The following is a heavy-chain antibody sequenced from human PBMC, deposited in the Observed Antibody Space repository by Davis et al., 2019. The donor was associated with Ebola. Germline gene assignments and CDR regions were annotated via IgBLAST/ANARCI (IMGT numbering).Heavy chain of an antibody. CDR3: TRGILSDFYYYGMDV. CDR1: GYTFISYS. Sequence: ASVKVSCKASGYTFISYSMHWVRQAPGHGLEWMGLIKPSNGSTRYAQKFQGRLTMTRDTSTTTVYMDMCSLRSEDTAVYYCTRGILSDFYYYGMDVTGQGTTVTVSS. V-gene: IGHV1-46*01. J-gene: IGHJ6*02. D-gene: IGHD3-3*01. CDR2: IKPSNGST.